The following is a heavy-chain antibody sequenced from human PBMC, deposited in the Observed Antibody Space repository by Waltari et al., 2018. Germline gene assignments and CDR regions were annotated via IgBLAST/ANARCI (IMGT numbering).Heavy chain of an antibody. CDR3: ARDRPLLRLGELSSNWFDP. Sequence: QVQLVQSGAEVKKPGSSVQVSCKASGGTFSSYAISWVRRAPGQGLEWMGGIIPIFGTANYAQKFQGRVTITADESTSTAYMELSSLRSEDTAVYYCARDRPLLRLGELSSNWFDPWGQGTLVTVSS. CDR1: GGTFSSYA. CDR2: IIPIFGTA. V-gene: IGHV1-69*01. J-gene: IGHJ5*02. D-gene: IGHD3-16*02.